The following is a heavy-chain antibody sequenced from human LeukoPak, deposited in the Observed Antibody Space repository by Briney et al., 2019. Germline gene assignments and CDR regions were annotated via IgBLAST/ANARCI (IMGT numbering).Heavy chain of an antibody. Sequence: SETLSLTCTVSGYSISSGYYWGWIRQPPGKGLEWIGYISYRGSTNYNPSLKSRVTISVDTSKNQFSVKLTSVTAADTAVYYCARQKIGSSSGYYSTSYYHYGMDVWGQGTTVTVSS. CDR2: ISYRGST. J-gene: IGHJ6*02. D-gene: IGHD3-22*01. CDR3: ARQKIGSSSGYYSTSYYHYGMDV. V-gene: IGHV4-38-2*02. CDR1: GYSISSGYY.